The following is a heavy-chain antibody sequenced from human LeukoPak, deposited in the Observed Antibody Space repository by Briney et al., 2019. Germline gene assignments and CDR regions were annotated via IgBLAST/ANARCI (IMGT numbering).Heavy chain of an antibody. V-gene: IGHV1-24*01. J-gene: IGHJ4*02. CDR1: GYSLTALS. CDR3: ATDMVGYCGDVTCYSEAY. Sequence: ASVKVSCKVSGYSLTALSMHWVRQAPGKGLEWMGGFDPEVGKTMYAEKLDGRLTVTDDTSTDTAYMQLSSLRLEDTAVYYCATDMVGYCGDVTCYSEAYWGQGTLATVSS. D-gene: IGHD2-21*01. CDR2: FDPEVGKT.